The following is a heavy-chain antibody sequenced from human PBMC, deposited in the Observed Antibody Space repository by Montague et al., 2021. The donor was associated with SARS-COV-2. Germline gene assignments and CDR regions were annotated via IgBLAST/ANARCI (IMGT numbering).Heavy chain of an antibody. CDR1: GGSISSTNW. CDR3: AGKVLTGPADY. Sequence: SETLSLTCAVSGGSISSTNWWSLVRQPPGKGLEWIGEISYGGSATYNPSLKSRDTISMDRSRNLFSLKLSSVTAADTAIYYCAGKVLTGPADYWGQGTLVTVS. J-gene: IGHJ4*02. V-gene: IGHV4-4*02. CDR2: ISYGGSA.